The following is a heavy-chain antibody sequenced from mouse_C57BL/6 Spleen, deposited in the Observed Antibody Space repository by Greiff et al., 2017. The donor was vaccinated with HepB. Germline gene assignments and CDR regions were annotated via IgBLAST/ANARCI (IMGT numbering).Heavy chain of an antibody. J-gene: IGHJ3*01. CDR3: TREYYGSSFFAY. CDR1: GFTFSSYA. D-gene: IGHD1-1*01. CDR2: ISSGGDYI. V-gene: IGHV5-9-1*02. Sequence: EVQLVESGEGLVKPGGSLKLSCAASGFTFSSYAMSWVRQTPEKRLEWVAYISSGGDYIYYADTVKGRFTISRDNARNTLYLQMSSLKSEDTAMYYCTREYYGSSFFAYWGQGTLVTVSA.